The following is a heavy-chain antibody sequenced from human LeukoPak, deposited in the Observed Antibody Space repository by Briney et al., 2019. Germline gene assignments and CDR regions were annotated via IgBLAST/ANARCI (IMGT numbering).Heavy chain of an antibody. CDR3: ARDRHKYNYDSSGYPPY. CDR1: GFTFGSYS. CDR2: ISSSSSTI. V-gene: IGHV3-48*01. J-gene: IGHJ4*02. D-gene: IGHD3-22*01. Sequence: GGSLRLSCAASGFTFGSYSMIWVRQAPGKGLEWVSYISSSSSTIYYADSVKGRVTISRDNAKNSLYLQMNSLRAEDTAVYYCARDRHKYNYDSSGYPPYWGQGTLVTVSS.